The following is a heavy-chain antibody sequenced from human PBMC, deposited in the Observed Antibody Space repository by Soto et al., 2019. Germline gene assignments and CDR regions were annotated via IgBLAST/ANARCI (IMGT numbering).Heavy chain of an antibody. D-gene: IGHD6-25*01. CDR2: MNPNSGNT. V-gene: IGHV1-8*01. Sequence: QVQLVQSGAEVKKPGASVKVSCKASGYTFTSYDINWVRQATGQGLEWMGWMNPNSGNTGYEQKFEGGDTITRNTSLRTAYMDLSSLRSDDTAVYYCAREMDGSNYYYYMDVWGKGTTVTVSS. J-gene: IGHJ6*03. CDR1: GYTFTSYD. CDR3: AREMDGSNYYYYMDV.